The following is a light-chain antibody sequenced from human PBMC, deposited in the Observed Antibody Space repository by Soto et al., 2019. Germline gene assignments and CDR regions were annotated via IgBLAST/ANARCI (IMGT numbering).Light chain of an antibody. CDR3: QQYYNWPPLYT. Sequence: EIVLTQSPATLSVSPWERATLSCRASQSVSNNLAWYQQKPGQAPRFLIYGASTRATGIPARFSGSGSGTEFTLTISSLQSEDFAIYYCQQYYNWPPLYTFGQGTKVDIK. V-gene: IGKV3D-15*01. CDR1: QSVSNN. CDR2: GAS. J-gene: IGKJ2*01.